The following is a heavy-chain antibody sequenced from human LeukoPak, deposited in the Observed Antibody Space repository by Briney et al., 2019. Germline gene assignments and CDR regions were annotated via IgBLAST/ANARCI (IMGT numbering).Heavy chain of an antibody. CDR1: GGSFSPYY. V-gene: IGHV4-34*01. CDR2: IYYSGST. Sequence: SETLSLTCAVYGGSFSPYYWSWIRQPPGKGLEWIGSIYYSGSTYYNPSLKSRVTISVDTSKNQFSLKLSSVTAADTAVYYCARDLGRRDYYGSGSYTYYFDCWGQGTLVTVSS. D-gene: IGHD3-10*01. J-gene: IGHJ4*02. CDR3: ARDLGRRDYYGSGSYTYYFDC.